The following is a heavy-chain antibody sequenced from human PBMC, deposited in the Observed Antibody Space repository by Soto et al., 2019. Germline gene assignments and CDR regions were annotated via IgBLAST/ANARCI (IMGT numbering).Heavy chain of an antibody. CDR2: IYPSDSDT. CDR1: GYNFAGYW. V-gene: IGHV5-51*01. D-gene: IGHD3-16*01. CDR3: ARGGVSTRTFDY. J-gene: IGHJ4*02. Sequence: GASLKISCKGSGYNFAGYWIAWVRQMPGKGLELMGIIYPSDSDTRYRPSFQGQVTNSADKSISSAYLQWSSLRASDTAMYYCARGGVSTRTFDYWGQGTPVTVSS.